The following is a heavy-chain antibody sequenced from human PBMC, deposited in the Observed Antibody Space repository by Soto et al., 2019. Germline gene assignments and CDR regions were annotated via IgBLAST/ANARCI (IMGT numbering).Heavy chain of an antibody. CDR1: GFTFSSYA. CDR2: ISGSGSTI. CDR3: AKVFYYYDSSGYYYFDY. D-gene: IGHD3-22*01. Sequence: PGGSLRLSCAASGFTFSSYAVSWVRQAPGKGPEWISSISGSGSTIYYADSVKGRFTISRDNSKNTLYLQMSSLRAEDTAEYYCAKVFYYYDSSGYYYFDYWGQGTLVTVSS. J-gene: IGHJ4*02. V-gene: IGHV3-23*01.